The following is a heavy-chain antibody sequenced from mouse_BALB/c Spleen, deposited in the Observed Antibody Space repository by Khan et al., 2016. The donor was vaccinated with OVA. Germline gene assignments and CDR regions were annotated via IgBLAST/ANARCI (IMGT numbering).Heavy chain of an antibody. J-gene: IGHJ4*01. CDR2: ITNGGGST. Sequence: EVELLESGGGLVQPGGSLKLSCAASGFTFSSNTMSWVRQTPEKRLEWVAYITNGGGSTYYPDTVKGRFTISRDNAKNPLYLQMSSLKSEDTAMYYCARVPTFITTALDYWGQGTSVTVSS. V-gene: IGHV5-12-2*01. D-gene: IGHD1-2*01. CDR1: GFTFSSNT. CDR3: ARVPTFITTALDY.